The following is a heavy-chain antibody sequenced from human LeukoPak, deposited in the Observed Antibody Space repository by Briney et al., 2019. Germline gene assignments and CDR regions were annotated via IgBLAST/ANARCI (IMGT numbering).Heavy chain of an antibody. CDR3: AREGGSRVYYFDY. V-gene: IGHV1-2*02. J-gene: IGHJ4*02. Sequence: ASVTVSCKASRYTFTGYYMHWVRQAPGQGLEWMGWINPNSGGTNYAQKFQGRVTMTRDTSISTAYMELSRLRSDDTAVYYCAREGGSRVYYFDYWGQGTLVTVSS. CDR1: RYTFTGYY. CDR2: INPNSGGT. D-gene: IGHD3-16*01.